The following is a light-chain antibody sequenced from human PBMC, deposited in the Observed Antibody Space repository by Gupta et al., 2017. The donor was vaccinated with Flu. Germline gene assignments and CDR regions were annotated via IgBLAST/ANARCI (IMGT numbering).Light chain of an antibody. Sequence: EIVLTQSPGTLSLSPGERATLSWRASHSISSSSFAWYQQRPGQTPRLLSYDASRRATAIPDRFSGSGSGTDFTLTISSLEPEDFAVYYCQQDSSLPYTFGQGTKLEIK. J-gene: IGKJ2*01. CDR1: HSISSSS. CDR3: QQDSSLPYT. CDR2: DAS. V-gene: IGKV3-20*01.